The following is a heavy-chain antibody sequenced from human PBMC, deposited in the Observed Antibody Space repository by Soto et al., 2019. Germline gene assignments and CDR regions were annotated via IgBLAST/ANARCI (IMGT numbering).Heavy chain of an antibody. CDR2: AYYSGST. J-gene: IGHJ6*02. Sequence: QVQLQESGPGLVKPSETLSLTCTVSGKSVSTFYWSLIRQPPGKGLEWIGHAYYSGSTNYDPSLKSRVTISVDMSKNQVSLRLTSVTAADTAVYYCARGTDYTQIASYHYGMDVWGQGTSVTVSS. D-gene: IGHD4-4*01. CDR1: GKSVSTFY. CDR3: ARGTDYTQIASYHYGMDV. V-gene: IGHV4-59*02.